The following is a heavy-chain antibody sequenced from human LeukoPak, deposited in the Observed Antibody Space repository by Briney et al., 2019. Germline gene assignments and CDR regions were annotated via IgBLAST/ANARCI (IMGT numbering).Heavy chain of an antibody. CDR1: GNSISSGYY. CDR3: ARYSWGNYYYMDV. J-gene: IGHJ6*03. D-gene: IGHD3-16*01. V-gene: IGHV4-38-2*01. CDR2: TYHSGST. Sequence: PSETLSLTCAVSGNSISSGYYWGWIRQTPGEGLEWIGTTYHSGSTYYNPSLKSRITISVDTSNNRFSLNLRAVTAADTAVYYCARYSWGNYYYMDVWGKGTTVTVS.